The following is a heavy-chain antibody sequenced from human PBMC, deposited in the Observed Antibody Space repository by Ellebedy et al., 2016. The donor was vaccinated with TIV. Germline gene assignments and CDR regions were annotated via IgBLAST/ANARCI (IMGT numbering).Heavy chain of an antibody. Sequence: ASVKVSXKASRYTFTGYYMHWVRQAPGQGLEWMGWINPNSGGTNYAQKFQGRVTMTRDTSISTAYMELSRLRSDDTAVYYCARDIGYYDYVWGSYRYGADAFDIWGQGTMVTVSS. CDR2: INPNSGGT. D-gene: IGHD3-16*02. CDR1: RYTFTGYY. V-gene: IGHV1-2*02. J-gene: IGHJ3*02. CDR3: ARDIGYYDYVWGSYRYGADAFDI.